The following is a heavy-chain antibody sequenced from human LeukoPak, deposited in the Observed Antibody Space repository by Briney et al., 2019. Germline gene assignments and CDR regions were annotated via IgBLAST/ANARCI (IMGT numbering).Heavy chain of an antibody. V-gene: IGHV4-39*07. CDR1: GGSISSSDYY. D-gene: IGHD2-2*01. CDR3: AREEPFALPAVGSGDY. Sequence: SETLSLTCSVSGGSISSSDYYWGWIRQPPGKGLEGIGTIFYNGATKTNPSLSSRVTMSIDTSRTQFSLRLRSVTAADTAVYCCAREEPFALPAVGSGDYWGQGTLVTV. J-gene: IGHJ4*02. CDR2: IFYNGAT.